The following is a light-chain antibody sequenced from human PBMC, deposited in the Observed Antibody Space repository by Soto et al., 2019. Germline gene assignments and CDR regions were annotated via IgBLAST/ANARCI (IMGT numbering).Light chain of an antibody. CDR1: SSDVGGYNY. V-gene: IGLV2-8*01. J-gene: IGLJ2*01. CDR3: SSYAGSSNFVV. CDR2: EVN. Sequence: QSALTQPPSASGSPGQSVTISCTGTSSDVGGYNYVSWYQQHPGKAPKVMIYEVNKRPSGVPDRFSGSKSGNTASLTVSGLQTEDEADYFCSSYAGSSNFVVFGGGTKVTVL.